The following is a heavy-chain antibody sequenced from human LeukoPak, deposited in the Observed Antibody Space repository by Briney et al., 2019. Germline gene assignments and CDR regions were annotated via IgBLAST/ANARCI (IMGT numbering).Heavy chain of an antibody. CDR3: ARDFGGWRNDWFDP. V-gene: IGHV1-2*02. Sequence: ASVKVSCKASGYTFTGYYMHWVRQAPGHGLEWMGWINPNSGGTNYAQKFQGRVTMTRDTSISTAYMELSRLRSDDTAVYYCARDFGGWRNDWFDPWGQGTLVTVSS. J-gene: IGHJ5*02. CDR1: GYTFTGYY. D-gene: IGHD3-3*01. CDR2: INPNSGGT.